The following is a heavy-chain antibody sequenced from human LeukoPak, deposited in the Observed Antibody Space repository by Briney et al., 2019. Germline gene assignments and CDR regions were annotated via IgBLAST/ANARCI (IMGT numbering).Heavy chain of an antibody. Sequence: GGSLRLSCAASGFTFSSYAMSWVRQAPGKGLEWVSAISGSGGSTYYADSVKGRFTISRDNSKNTLYLQMNSPRAEDTAVYYCANLPYGDLPEGDAFDIWGQGTMVTVSS. CDR3: ANLPYGDLPEGDAFDI. CDR1: GFTFSSYA. CDR2: ISGSGGST. J-gene: IGHJ3*02. D-gene: IGHD4-17*01. V-gene: IGHV3-23*01.